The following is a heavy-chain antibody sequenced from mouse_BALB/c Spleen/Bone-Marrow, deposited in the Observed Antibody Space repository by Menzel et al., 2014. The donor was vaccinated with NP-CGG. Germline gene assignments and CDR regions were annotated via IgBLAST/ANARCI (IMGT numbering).Heavy chain of an antibody. J-gene: IGHJ4*01. CDR3: ARDGCGYYAMDY. Sequence: QVQLQQSGAELMKPGASVKISCKATGYTFSNYWIEWIKQKPGHGLEWIGEMLPVGGSTKYNEKFKDKATFTSDTSSKTAYMQLSSLTSEDSAVYYCARDGCGYYAMDYWGQGASVTVSS. V-gene: IGHV1-9*01. CDR1: GYTFSNYW. CDR2: MLPVGGST.